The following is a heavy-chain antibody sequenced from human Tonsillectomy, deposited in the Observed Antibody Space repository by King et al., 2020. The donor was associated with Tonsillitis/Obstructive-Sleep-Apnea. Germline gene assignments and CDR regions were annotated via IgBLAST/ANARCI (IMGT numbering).Heavy chain of an antibody. V-gene: IGHV5-10-1*03. Sequence: QLVQSGAEVKEPGESLRISCKGSGYSFTNYWINWVRQMPGKGLEWMGRIDPSDSYTSYSPSFQGHVTISADKSISTAYLQWSSLKASDTDMYYCARRRDIATYAMDVWGQGTTVTVSS. J-gene: IGHJ6*02. D-gene: IGHD5-12*01. CDR2: IDPSDSYT. CDR3: ARRRDIATYAMDV. CDR1: GYSFTNYW.